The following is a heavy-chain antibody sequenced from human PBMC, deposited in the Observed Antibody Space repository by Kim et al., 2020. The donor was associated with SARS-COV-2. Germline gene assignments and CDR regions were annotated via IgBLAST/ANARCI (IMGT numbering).Heavy chain of an antibody. CDR3: AKGTSSSYSTSYDAY. Sequence: GSVKGRFTISRNNSKNTLYLQMNSLRAEYTAIYYCAKGTSSSYSTSYDAYWGQGTLVTVSS. J-gene: IGHJ4*02. D-gene: IGHD6-13*01. V-gene: IGHV3-23*01.